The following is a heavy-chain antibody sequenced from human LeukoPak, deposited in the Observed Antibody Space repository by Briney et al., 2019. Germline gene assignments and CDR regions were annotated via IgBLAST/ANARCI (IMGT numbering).Heavy chain of an antibody. CDR2: MNPNSGNT. CDR1: GGTFSSYA. D-gene: IGHD2-2*02. V-gene: IGHV1-8*02. CDR3: ARMDGYCSSTSCYIPTNWFDP. Sequence: ASVKVSCKASGGTFSSYAINWVRQATGQGLEWMGWMNPNSGNTGYAQKFQGRVTMTRNTSISTAYMELSSLRSEDTAVYYCARMDGYCSSTSCYIPTNWFDPWGQGTLVTVSS. J-gene: IGHJ5*02.